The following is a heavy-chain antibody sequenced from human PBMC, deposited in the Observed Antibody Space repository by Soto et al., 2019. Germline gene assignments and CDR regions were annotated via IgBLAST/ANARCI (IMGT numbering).Heavy chain of an antibody. CDR1: GYTFTSYG. CDR2: ISAYNGNT. CDR3: ALAAFPRSNWFDP. D-gene: IGHD6-13*01. V-gene: IGHV1-18*04. Sequence: GASVKVSCKASGYTFTSYGISWVRQAPGQGLEWVGWISAYNGNTNYAQKLQGRVTMTTDTSTSTAYMGLRSLRSDDTAVYYCALAAFPRSNWFDPWGQGTLVTVSS. J-gene: IGHJ5*02.